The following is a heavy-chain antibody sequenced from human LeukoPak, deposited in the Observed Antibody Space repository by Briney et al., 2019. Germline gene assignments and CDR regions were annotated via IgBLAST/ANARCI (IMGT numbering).Heavy chain of an antibody. CDR1: GGSISSYY. CDR2: IYYSGST. Sequence: SETLSLTCTVSGGSISSYYWSWIRQPPGKGLEWIGYIYYSGSTNYNPSLKSRVTISVDTSKNQFSLKLSSVTAADTAVYYCASSSRTPLRYFDWLLSTDAFGIWGQGTMVTVSS. V-gene: IGHV4-59*01. J-gene: IGHJ3*02. D-gene: IGHD3-9*01. CDR3: ASSSRTPLRYFDWLLSTDAFGI.